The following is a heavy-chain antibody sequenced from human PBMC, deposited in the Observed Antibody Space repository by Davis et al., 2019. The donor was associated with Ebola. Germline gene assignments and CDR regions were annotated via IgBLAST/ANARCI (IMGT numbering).Heavy chain of an antibody. CDR3: ARDLGRYGDNWFDP. V-gene: IGHV1-3*01. CDR2: INAGNGNT. J-gene: IGHJ5*02. CDR1: GYTFTSYA. D-gene: IGHD4-17*01. Sequence: ASVKVSCKASGYTFTSYAMHWVRQAPGQRLEWMGWINAGNGNTKYSQKFQGRVTITRDTSASTAYMELSSLRSEDTAVYYCARDLGRYGDNWFDPWGQGTLVTVSS.